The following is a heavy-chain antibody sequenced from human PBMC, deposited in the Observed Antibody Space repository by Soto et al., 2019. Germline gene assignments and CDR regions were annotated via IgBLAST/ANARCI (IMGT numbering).Heavy chain of an antibody. CDR1: GGSISSGGYS. V-gene: IGHV4-30-2*01. D-gene: IGHD1-26*01. CDR3: ASYSGYDFDV. J-gene: IGHJ6*02. CDR2: IYHSGST. Sequence: QLQLQESGSGLVKPSQTLSLTCAVSGGSISSGGYSWSWIRQPPGKGLEWIGYIYHSGSTYYNPSLKSRVTISVDRSKNQFALQLSSVSAADTAVYYCASYSGYDFDVWGQGTTVTVSS.